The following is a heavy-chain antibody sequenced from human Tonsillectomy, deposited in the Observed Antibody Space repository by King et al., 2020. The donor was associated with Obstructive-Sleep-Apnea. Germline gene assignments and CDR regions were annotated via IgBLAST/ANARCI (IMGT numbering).Heavy chain of an antibody. V-gene: IGHV4-39*01. CDR1: GGSISSSSYY. CDR3: ASLGYCSSTSCYGGYYYYGMDV. J-gene: IGHJ6*02. CDR2: IYYSVST. Sequence: QLQESGPGLVKPSETLSLTCTVSGGSISSSSYYWGWIRQPPGKGLEWIGRIYYSVSTYYNPSLKSRVTISVDTSKNQFSLKLSSVTAADTAVYYCASLGYCSSTSCYGGYYYYGMDVWGQGTTVTVSS. D-gene: IGHD2-2*01.